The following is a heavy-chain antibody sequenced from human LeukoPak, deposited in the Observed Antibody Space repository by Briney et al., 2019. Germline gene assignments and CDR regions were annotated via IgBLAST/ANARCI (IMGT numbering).Heavy chain of an antibody. Sequence: GGSLRLSCAASGFTFSNAWMSWVRQAPGKGLEWVGRVKSKTDGGTTDYAAPVKGRFTISRDDSKNTLYLQMNSLRAEDTAVYYCARSPTWPGGAFDIWGQGTMVTVSS. V-gene: IGHV3-15*01. CDR1: GFTFSNAW. D-gene: IGHD1-14*01. J-gene: IGHJ3*02. CDR2: VKSKTDGGTT. CDR3: ARSPTWPGGAFDI.